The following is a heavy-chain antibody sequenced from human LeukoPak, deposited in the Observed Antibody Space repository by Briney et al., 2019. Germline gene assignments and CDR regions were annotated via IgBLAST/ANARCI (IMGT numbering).Heavy chain of an antibody. V-gene: IGHV4-39*02. CDR1: GGSIRSGSHY. D-gene: IGHD3-22*01. Sequence: SDTLSLTCTVSGGSIRSGSHYWAWIRQPPGKGLEWFGNIYYSGSTYYNPSLENRVTISIDTSKNHFSLKLSSLSAADTSVYYCARRDDSGGNLVDLWGQGTLVTV. J-gene: IGHJ4*02. CDR3: ARRDDSGGNLVDL. CDR2: IYYSGST.